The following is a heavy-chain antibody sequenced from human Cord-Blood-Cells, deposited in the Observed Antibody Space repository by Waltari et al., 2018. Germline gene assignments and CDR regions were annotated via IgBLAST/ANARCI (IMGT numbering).Heavy chain of an antibody. V-gene: IGHV1-69*01. CDR1: GGTFSRYA. J-gene: IGHJ4*02. D-gene: IGHD4-17*01. CDR3: ASGGDDYGDYYFDY. CDR2: IIPIFGTA. Sequence: QVQLVQSGAEVKKHGSSVKVYCKASGGTFSRYAISWVRQAPGQGLEWMGGIIPIFGTANYAQKFQGRVTITADESTSTAYMELSSLRSEDTAVYYCASGGDDYGDYYFDYWGQGTLVTVSS.